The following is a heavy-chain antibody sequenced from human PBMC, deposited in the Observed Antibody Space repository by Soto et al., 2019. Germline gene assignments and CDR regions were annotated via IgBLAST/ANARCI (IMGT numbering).Heavy chain of an antibody. CDR1: WGSISNHY. D-gene: IGHD2-2*01. J-gene: IGHJ6*02. CDR2: IYYSGST. V-gene: IGHV4-59*11. CDR3: AREGCSSTSCYPPYYYYGMDV. Sequence: SLPLRLPWTVSWGSISNHYWSWIRQPPGKGLEWIGYIYYSGSTNYNPSLKSRVTISVDTSKNQFSLKLSSVTAADTAVYYCAREGCSSTSCYPPYYYYGMDVWGQGTTVTVS.